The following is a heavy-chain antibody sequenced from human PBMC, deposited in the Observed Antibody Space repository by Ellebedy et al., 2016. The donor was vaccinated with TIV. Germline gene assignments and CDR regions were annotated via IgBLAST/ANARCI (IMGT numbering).Heavy chain of an antibody. J-gene: IGHJ4*02. CDR2: IRDGGRMS. V-gene: IGHV3-23*01. CDR3: TKSRFDWL. Sequence: PGGSLRLSCVVSGFNVSNTDMTWVRQAPGKQLEWVASIRDGGRMSHYAAPVHGRVTTSRADSRNTLSLEIPGLQVEDTAIYSCTKSRFDWLWGQGALVTVSS. D-gene: IGHD3-9*01. CDR1: GFNVSNTD.